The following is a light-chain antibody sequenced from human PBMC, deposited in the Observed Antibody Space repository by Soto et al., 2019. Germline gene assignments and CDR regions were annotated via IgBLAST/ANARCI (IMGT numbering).Light chain of an antibody. Sequence: DIVLTQSPATLSLSPGERATLSCRASQSISSRLAWYQQKPGQAPRLLIYDASNRATGIPARFSGSGSGTDFTLTISSLEPEDFAVYYCQHRYNWPLTFGGGSKVEIK. CDR2: DAS. J-gene: IGKJ4*01. CDR3: QHRYNWPLT. CDR1: QSISSR. V-gene: IGKV3-11*01.